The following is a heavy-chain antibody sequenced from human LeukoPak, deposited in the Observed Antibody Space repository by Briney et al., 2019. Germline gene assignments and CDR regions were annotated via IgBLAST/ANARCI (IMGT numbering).Heavy chain of an antibody. V-gene: IGHV4-59*01. Sequence: PSETLSLTCTVSGGSISTYYCSWIRQPPGKGLEWIGYIHYSGGTYYDSSFKSRVTISIDTSKNQFSLELSSVTAADTAVYYCARGGVYYFDFWGQGTLVTVSS. CDR3: ARGGVYYFDF. D-gene: IGHD3-16*01. J-gene: IGHJ4*02. CDR1: GGSISTYY. CDR2: IHYSGGT.